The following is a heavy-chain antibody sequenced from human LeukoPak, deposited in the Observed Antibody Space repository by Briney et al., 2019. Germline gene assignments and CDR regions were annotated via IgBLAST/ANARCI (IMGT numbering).Heavy chain of an antibody. J-gene: IGHJ4*02. D-gene: IGHD3-16*01. Sequence: GGPLRLSCADSGFTFSRYSMSWVRQAPGKGLEWVSYISSSSSTIYYADSVKGRFTISRDNAKNSLYLKMNSLRAEDTAVYYCARDLIKLGEPHSPSFDYWGQGTLVTVSS. CDR2: ISSSSSTI. CDR1: GFTFSRYS. V-gene: IGHV3-48*01. CDR3: ARDLIKLGEPHSPSFDY.